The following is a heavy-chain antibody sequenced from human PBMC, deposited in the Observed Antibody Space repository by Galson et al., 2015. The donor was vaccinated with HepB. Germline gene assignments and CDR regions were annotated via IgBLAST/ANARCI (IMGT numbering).Heavy chain of an antibody. V-gene: IGHV3-48*03. Sequence: SLRLSCAASGFTFSSYEMNWVRQAPGKGLEWVSYISSSGSTIYYADSVKGRFTISRDNAKNSLYLQMNSLRAEDTAVYYCARGGYDYVWGSYRWATGEYFQHWGQGTLVTVSS. CDR2: ISSSGSTI. D-gene: IGHD3-16*02. CDR1: GFTFSSYE. CDR3: ARGGYDYVWGSYRWATGEYFQH. J-gene: IGHJ1*01.